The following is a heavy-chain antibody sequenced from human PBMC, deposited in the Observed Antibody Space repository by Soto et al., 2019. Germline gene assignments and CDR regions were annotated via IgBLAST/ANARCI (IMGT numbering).Heavy chain of an antibody. V-gene: IGHV3-30*18. D-gene: IGHD1-26*01. CDR1: GFTFSSYG. Sequence: QVQLVESGGGVVQPRRSLRLSCAASGFTFSSYGMFWVRQAPGRGLEWVAFISYDGSNKYSDSVKGRFTISRDNSKNTLYLQMNSLRPEDTAMYYCAKGSYSGRYSDFDYWGQGTLVTVSS. J-gene: IGHJ4*02. CDR3: AKGSYSGRYSDFDY. CDR2: ISYDGSNK.